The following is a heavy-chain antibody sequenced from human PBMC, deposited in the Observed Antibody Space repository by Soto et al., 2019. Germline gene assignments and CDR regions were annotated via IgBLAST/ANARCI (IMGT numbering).Heavy chain of an antibody. CDR3: ARYPPRLGTRRGALLLAA. CDR2: ISAYNGNT. D-gene: IGHD3-10*01. J-gene: IGHJ6*02. Sequence: ASVKVSCKASDYTFCSYGISWVRQAPGQGLEWMGWISAYNGNTNYSQKFQDRVTLTTDTSTSTAYMELRSLRSDDTAVYCCARYPPRLGTRRGALLLAAWGQGTTVPASS. CDR1: DYTFCSYG. V-gene: IGHV1-18*01.